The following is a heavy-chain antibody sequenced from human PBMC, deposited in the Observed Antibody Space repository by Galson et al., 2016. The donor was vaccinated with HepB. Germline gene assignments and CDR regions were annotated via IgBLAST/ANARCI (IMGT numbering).Heavy chain of an antibody. J-gene: IGHJ4*02. V-gene: IGHV5-51*01. Sequence: QSGAEVKKPGESLKISCKASGDSFTAYWFVWVRQVPGQGLEWMGIIYPADSDTRYSPSLEGHVTISVDKSITTVYLQWSSLEASDTAIYFCARAMYSGHFYAAYWGQGTPVTVSS. CDR2: IYPADSDT. CDR1: GDSFTAYW. D-gene: IGHD1-26*01. CDR3: ARAMYSGHFYAAY.